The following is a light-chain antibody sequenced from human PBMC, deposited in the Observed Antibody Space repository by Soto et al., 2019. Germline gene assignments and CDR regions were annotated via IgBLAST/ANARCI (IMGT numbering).Light chain of an antibody. Sequence: DFVMTQSPDSLAVSLGERATINCKSSQSVLSNSNNKNYLAWFQQKPGQPPKLLIYWASTRESGVPDRFSGSGSATDFTLTISSLQAEDVAVYYCQQYYSTPFTFGPGTKVDIK. CDR1: QSVLSNSNNKNY. CDR3: QQYYSTPFT. V-gene: IGKV4-1*01. J-gene: IGKJ3*01. CDR2: WAS.